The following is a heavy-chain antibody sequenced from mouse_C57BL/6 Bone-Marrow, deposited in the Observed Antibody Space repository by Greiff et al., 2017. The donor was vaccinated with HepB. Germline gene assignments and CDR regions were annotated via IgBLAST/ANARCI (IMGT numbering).Heavy chain of an antibody. V-gene: IGHV1-15*01. CDR2: IDPETGGT. J-gene: IGHJ2*01. Sequence: QVQLKESGAELVRPGASVTLSCKASGYTFTDYEMHWVKQTPVHGLEWIGAIDPETGGTAYNQKFKGKAILTADKSSSTAYMELRSLTSEDSAVYYCTREGITTVGPVFDYWGQGTTLTVSS. CDR1: GYTFTDYE. D-gene: IGHD1-1*01. CDR3: TREGITTVGPVFDY.